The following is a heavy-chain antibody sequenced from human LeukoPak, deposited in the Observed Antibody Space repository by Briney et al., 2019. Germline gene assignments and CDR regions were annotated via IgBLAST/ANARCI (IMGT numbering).Heavy chain of an antibody. CDR2: IYTSGST. CDR3: ARHVRIAARVHDAFDI. D-gene: IGHD6-6*01. J-gene: IGHJ3*02. CDR1: GGSISSGSYY. V-gene: IGHV4-61*02. Sequence: SQTLSLTCTVSGGSISSGSYYWSWIRQPAGKGLEWIGRIYTSGSTNYNPSLKSRVTISVDTSKNQFSLKLSSVTAADTAVYYCARHVRIAARVHDAFDIWGQGTMVTVSS.